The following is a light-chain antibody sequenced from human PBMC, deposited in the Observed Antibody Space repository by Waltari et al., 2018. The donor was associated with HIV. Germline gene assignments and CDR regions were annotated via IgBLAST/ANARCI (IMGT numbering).Light chain of an antibody. V-gene: IGLV3-21*02. CDR3: HVWESSSDEYV. CDR2: DDS. Sequence: SYVLTQPASVSVAPGQTANVTCGGDNVESKSVNLYQQKPGKAPVLVLYDDSDRPSGIPERFSGSNFRNTATLTITRVEAGDEADYYCHVWESSSDEYVFGTGTKVTV. J-gene: IGLJ1*01. CDR1: NVESKS.